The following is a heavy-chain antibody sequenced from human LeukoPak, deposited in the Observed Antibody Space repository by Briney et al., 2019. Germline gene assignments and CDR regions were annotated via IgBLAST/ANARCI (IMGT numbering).Heavy chain of an antibody. V-gene: IGHV3-48*03. CDR3: ARGSYGGNYFDY. D-gene: IGHD4-23*01. CDR2: ISSSGSTI. CDR1: GFTFSSYE. J-gene: IGHJ4*02. Sequence: GGSLRLSCAASGFTFSSYEMNWVRQAPGKGLEWVSYISSSGSTIFYADSVKGRFAISRDNAKNSLYLQMNSLRAEDTAVYYCARGSYGGNYFDYWGQGTLVTVSS.